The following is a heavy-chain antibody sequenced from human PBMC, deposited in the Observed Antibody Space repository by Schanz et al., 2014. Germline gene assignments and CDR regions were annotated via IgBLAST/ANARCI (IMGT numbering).Heavy chain of an antibody. CDR3: SRGIVGGLDC. CDR1: RLTFANED. D-gene: IGHD3-16*01. CDR2: INSRNEV. J-gene: IGHJ4*02. V-gene: IGHV3-21*02. Sequence: EVQLVESGGAVVQPGGSLRISCAASRLTFANEDIHWVRQAPGKGLEWVSVINSRNEVFSIDSVRGRFTIFRDNPKKSAYLQMNSLRADDTAVYYCSRGIVGGLDCWGQGTLVTVSS.